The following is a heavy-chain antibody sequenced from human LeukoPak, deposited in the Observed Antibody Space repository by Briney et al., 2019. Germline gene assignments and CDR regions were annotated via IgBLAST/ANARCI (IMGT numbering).Heavy chain of an antibody. CDR2: INPNSGGT. CDR1: GYTFTGYY. Sequence: ASVKVSCKASGYTFTGYYMHWGRQAPGQRLEWMGWINPNSGGTNYAQKFQGRVTMTRATSISTAYMELSRLRSDDTAVYYCASLRPPVDAFDIWGQGTMVTVSS. J-gene: IGHJ3*02. V-gene: IGHV1-2*02. CDR3: ASLRPPVDAFDI.